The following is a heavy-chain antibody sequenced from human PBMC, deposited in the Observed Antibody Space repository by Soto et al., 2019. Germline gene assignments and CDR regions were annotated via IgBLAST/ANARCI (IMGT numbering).Heavy chain of an antibody. CDR2: IYYSGST. CDR1: RDCICRGSYY. Sequence: SPTLSVACSVCRDCICRGSYYRCLISRRQGKGLEWIGYIYYSGSTSSSPSLKSRVTLSLDTSKNQFSLQLTSVTAADTAVYYCARELSGYMHGPGEVYWGQRTRAT. V-gene: IGHV4-30-4*01. D-gene: IGHD5-12*01. J-gene: IGHJ4*02. CDR3: ARELSGYMHGPGEVY.